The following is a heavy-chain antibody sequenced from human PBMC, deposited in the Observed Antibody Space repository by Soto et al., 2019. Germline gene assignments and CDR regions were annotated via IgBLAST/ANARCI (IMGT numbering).Heavy chain of an antibody. J-gene: IGHJ4*02. CDR1: GGSISSSSYY. D-gene: IGHD4-17*01. V-gene: IGHV4-39*01. CDR3: ARHSIDYGDYGAYFDY. CDR2: IYYSGST. Sequence: QLQLQELGPGLVKPSETLSLTCTVSGGSISSSSYYWGWIRQPPGKGLEWIGSIYYSGSTYYNPSLKSRVTISVDTSKNQFSLKLSSVTAADTAVYYCARHSIDYGDYGAYFDYWGQGTLVTVSS.